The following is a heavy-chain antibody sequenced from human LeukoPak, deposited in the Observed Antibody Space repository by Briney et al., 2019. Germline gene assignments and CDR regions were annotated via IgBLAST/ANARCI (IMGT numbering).Heavy chain of an antibody. CDR1: GDSVSNNSAS. CDR3: ARWLTT. D-gene: IGHD3-9*01. CDR2: TYYRSRWYK. J-gene: IGHJ5*02. Sequence: SQTLSLTCVISGDSVSNNSASWNWIRQSPSRGLEWLGRTYYRSRWYKDYAVSVKSRITINPDTSKNQFSLRLNSVTPEDTAVYYCARWLTTWGQGTLVTVSS. V-gene: IGHV6-1*01.